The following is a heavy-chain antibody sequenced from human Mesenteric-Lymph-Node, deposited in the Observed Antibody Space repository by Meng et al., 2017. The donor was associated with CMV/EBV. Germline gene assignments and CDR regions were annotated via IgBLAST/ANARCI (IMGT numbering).Heavy chain of an antibody. CDR3: ARDREASRPDY. CDR1: DYSISSGYY. V-gene: IGHV4-38-2*02. Sequence: SETLSLTCSVSDYSISSGYYWGWVRQPPGRGLEWIGSIHHTGTTFYNPSLKSRVTMSVDTSKNHFSLKLASLTAADTAVYFCARDREASRPDYWGQGMLVTVSS. CDR2: IHHTGTT. J-gene: IGHJ4*02. D-gene: IGHD1-26*01.